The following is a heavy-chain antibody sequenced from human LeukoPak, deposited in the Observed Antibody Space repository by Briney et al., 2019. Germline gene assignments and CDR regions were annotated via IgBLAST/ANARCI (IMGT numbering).Heavy chain of an antibody. CDR2: FHFSGAI. D-gene: IGHD6-19*01. Sequence: SETLSLTCTVSGVSITSYSHNYDWIRQPPGKGLEWIGGFHFSGAINYNPSLKSRVTISVDTSKNQFSLKLSSVTAADTAVYYCAGIQLYSSDNGRPDYWGQGTLVTVSS. CDR1: GVSITSYSHN. CDR3: AGIQLYSSDNGRPDY. J-gene: IGHJ4*02. V-gene: IGHV4-39*01.